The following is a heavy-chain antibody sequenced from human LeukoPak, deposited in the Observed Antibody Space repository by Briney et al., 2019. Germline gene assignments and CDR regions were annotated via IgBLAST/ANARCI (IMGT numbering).Heavy chain of an antibody. J-gene: IGHJ4*02. D-gene: IGHD3-10*01. V-gene: IGHV4-4*07. CDR1: GGSISSYY. CDR2: IYSSGDT. CDR3: ARDVGSGGGTFPTYHFDF. Sequence: SETLSLTCTVSGGSISSYYWDWIRQPAGKGLEWIGRIYSSGDTNYNPSLKSRVTMSVDTSKNQFSLRLSSLTAADTAVYYCARDVGSGGGTFPTYHFDFWGQGTLVTISS.